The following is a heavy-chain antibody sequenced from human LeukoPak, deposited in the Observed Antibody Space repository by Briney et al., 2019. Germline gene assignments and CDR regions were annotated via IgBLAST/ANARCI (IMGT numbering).Heavy chain of an antibody. J-gene: IGHJ4*02. V-gene: IGHV4-38-2*02. Sequence: KPSETLSLTCTVSGYSISSGYYWGWIRQPPGKGLEWIGNIYYSGSTYYNPSLKSRVTISVDTSKNQFFLKLSSVTAADTAVFFCARTGPLYCTSTTCYASGYFDYWGQGTLVTVSS. D-gene: IGHD2-2*01. CDR2: IYYSGST. CDR3: ARTGPLYCTSTTCYASGYFDY. CDR1: GYSISSGYY.